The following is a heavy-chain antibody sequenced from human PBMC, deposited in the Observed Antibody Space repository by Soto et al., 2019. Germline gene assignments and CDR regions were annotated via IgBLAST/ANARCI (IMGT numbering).Heavy chain of an antibody. CDR1: GFTVTNYA. CDR3: AKDRLAGNFDY. V-gene: IGHV3-23*01. CDR2: ISATGGST. J-gene: IGHJ4*02. Sequence: LRLSCGASGFTVTNYAMDWVRQAPGQGLEWVATISATGGSTYYADSVKGRFTISRDNSKNTLYLQMNGLRVEDTAVYYCAKDRLAGNFDYWGQGTQVTVSS.